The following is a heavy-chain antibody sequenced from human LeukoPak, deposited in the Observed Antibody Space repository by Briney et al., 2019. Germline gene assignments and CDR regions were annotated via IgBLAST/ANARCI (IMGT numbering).Heavy chain of an antibody. CDR3: ARQWLPDYYYYYYMDV. V-gene: IGHV3-23*01. Sequence: HPGGSLRLSCAASGFTFSSYAMSWVRQAPGKGLEWVSAISGSGGSTYYADSVKGRFTISRDNSKNTLYLQMNSLRAEDTAVYYCARQWLPDYYYYYYMDVWGKGTTVTVSS. CDR2: ISGSGGST. CDR1: GFTFSSYA. D-gene: IGHD6-19*01. J-gene: IGHJ6*03.